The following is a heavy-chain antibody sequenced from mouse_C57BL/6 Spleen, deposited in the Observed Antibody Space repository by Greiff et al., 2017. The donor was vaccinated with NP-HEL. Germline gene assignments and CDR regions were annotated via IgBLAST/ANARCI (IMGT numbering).Heavy chain of an antibody. CDR3: ARSGGRGVLYYYAMDY. J-gene: IGHJ4*01. CDR2: IYPRSGNT. D-gene: IGHD2-3*01. V-gene: IGHV1-81*01. Sequence: QVHVKQSGAELARPGASVKLSCKASGYTFTSYGISWVKQRTGQGLEWIGEIYPRSGNTYYNEKFKGKATLTADKSSSTAYMELRSLTSEDSAVYFCARSGGRGVLYYYAMDYWGQRTSVTVSS. CDR1: GYTFTSYG.